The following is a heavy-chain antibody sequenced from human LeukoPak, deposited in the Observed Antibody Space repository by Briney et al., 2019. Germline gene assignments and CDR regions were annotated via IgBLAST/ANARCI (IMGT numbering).Heavy chain of an antibody. CDR2: IYYSGST. V-gene: IGHV4-39*07. Sequence: PSETLSLTCTVSGGSISSSSYYWGWIRQPPGKGLEWIASIYYSGSTYYNPSLKSRVTISVDTSKNQFSLKLSSVTAADTAVYYCARLPGATVMYQLLYPSFGMDVWGQGTTVTVSS. CDR3: ARLPGATVMYQLLYPSFGMDV. D-gene: IGHD2-2*02. J-gene: IGHJ6*02. CDR1: GGSISSSSYY.